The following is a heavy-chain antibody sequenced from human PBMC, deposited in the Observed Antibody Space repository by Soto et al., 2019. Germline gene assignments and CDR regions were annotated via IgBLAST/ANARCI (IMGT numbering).Heavy chain of an antibody. V-gene: IGHV4-34*01. CDR1: GGSFSGYY. CDR2: INHSGST. CDR3: ARGPSNLWFGDRAQLGFDP. D-gene: IGHD3-10*01. J-gene: IGHJ5*02. Sequence: PSETLSLTCAVYGGSFSGYYWSWIRQPPGKGLEWIGEINHSGSTNYNPSLKSRVTISVDTSKNQFSLKLSSVTAADTAVYYCARGPSNLWFGDRAQLGFDPWGQGTLVTVSS.